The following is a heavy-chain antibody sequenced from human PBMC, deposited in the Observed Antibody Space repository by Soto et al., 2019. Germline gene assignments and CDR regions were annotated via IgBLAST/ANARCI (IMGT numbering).Heavy chain of an antibody. J-gene: IGHJ5*02. CDR3: ARCRSGWYGEDNWFDP. CDR1: GGTFSSYA. D-gene: IGHD6-19*01. V-gene: IGHV1-69*01. CDR2: IIPIFGTA. Sequence: QVRLVQSGAEVKKPGSSVKVSCKASGGTFSSYAISWVRQAPGQGLEWMGGIIPIFGTANYAQKFQGRVTITADESTSTAYMELSSLRSEDTAVYYCARCRSGWYGEDNWFDPWGQGTLVTVSS.